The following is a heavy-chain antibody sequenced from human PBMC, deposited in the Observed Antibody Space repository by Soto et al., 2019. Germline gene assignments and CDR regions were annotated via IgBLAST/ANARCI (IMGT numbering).Heavy chain of an antibody. D-gene: IGHD3-9*01. CDR3: AKDIAGLSDILTGYYDS. CDR2: INWNSYRI. J-gene: IGHJ4*02. Sequence: GGSLRLSCAASGFNFDDYAMHWVRQAPGKGLEWVSGINWNSYRIAYADSVRGRFTISRVNAKNSLYLQMNSLSAEDTALYYCAKDIAGLSDILTGYYDSWGRGTLVTVSS. CDR1: GFNFDDYA. V-gene: IGHV3-9*01.